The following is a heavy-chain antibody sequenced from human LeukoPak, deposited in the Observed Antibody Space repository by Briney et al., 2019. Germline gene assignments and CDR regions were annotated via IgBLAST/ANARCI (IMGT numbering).Heavy chain of an antibody. D-gene: IGHD5-12*01. CDR3: ARAGVVGATPFDY. V-gene: IGHV3-74*01. J-gene: IGHJ4*02. CDR1: GFTFRSYW. CDR2: INSDESST. Sequence: GGSLRLSCETSGFTFRSYWMHWVRQAPGKGLVWVSRINSDESSTSYADSVKGRFTISRDNAKNTLYLQMNSLRAEDTAVYYCARAGVVGATPFDYWGQGTLVTVSS.